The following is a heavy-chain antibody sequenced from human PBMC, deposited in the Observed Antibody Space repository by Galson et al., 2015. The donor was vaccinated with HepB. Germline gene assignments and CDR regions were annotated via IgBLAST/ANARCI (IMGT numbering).Heavy chain of an antibody. V-gene: IGHV3-23*01. CDR3: ASVPDGIVGATDY. D-gene: IGHD1-26*01. CDR1: GFTFSSYA. J-gene: IGHJ4*02. Sequence: SLRLSCAASGFTFSSYAMSWVRQAPGKGLEWVSAISGSGGSTYYADSVKGRFTISRDNSKNTLYLQMNSLRAEDTAVYYCASVPDGIVGATDYWGQGTLVTVSS. CDR2: ISGSGGST.